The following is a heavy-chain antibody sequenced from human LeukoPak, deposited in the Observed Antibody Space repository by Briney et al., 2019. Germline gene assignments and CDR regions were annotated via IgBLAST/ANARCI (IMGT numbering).Heavy chain of an antibody. D-gene: IGHD6-13*01. CDR1: GFTFSSYA. Sequence: PGGSLRLSCAASGFTFSSYAMSWVRQAPGKGLEWVSAISGSGGSTYYADSVKGRFTISRDNSKNTLYPQMNSLRAEDTAVYYCARAIRQQLAHDAFDIWGQGTMVTVSS. CDR3: ARAIRQQLAHDAFDI. CDR2: ISGSGGST. J-gene: IGHJ3*02. V-gene: IGHV3-23*01.